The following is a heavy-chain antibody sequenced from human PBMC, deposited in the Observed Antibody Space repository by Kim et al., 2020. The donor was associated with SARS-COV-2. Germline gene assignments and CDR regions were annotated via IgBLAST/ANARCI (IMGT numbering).Heavy chain of an antibody. Sequence: ADSVKGRFTISRDNAKNSLYLQMNSLRAEDTALYYCAKGGGYSYGQHFDYWGQGTLVTVSS. V-gene: IGHV3-9*01. CDR3: AKGGGYSYGQHFDY. D-gene: IGHD5-18*01. J-gene: IGHJ4*02.